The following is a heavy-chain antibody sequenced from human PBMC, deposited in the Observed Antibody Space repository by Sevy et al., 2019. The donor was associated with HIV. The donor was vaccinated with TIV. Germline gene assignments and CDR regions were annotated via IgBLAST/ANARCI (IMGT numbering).Heavy chain of an antibody. Sequence: SETLSLTCTVSGVSISSFYWSWIQQPPGKGLEWNGNIYYSGSTNYNPSLKSRVTISVDTSKNQFSLKLSSVTAADTAVYYCARRYFYDSRGSTVFDYWGQGTLVTVSS. CDR3: ARRYFYDSRGSTVFDY. CDR2: IYYSGST. CDR1: GVSISSFY. V-gene: IGHV4-59*13. D-gene: IGHD3-22*01. J-gene: IGHJ4*02.